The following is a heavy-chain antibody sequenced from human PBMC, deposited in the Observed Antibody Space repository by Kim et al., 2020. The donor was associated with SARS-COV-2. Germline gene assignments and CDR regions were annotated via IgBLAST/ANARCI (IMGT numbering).Heavy chain of an antibody. CDR1: GFTFTTSP. CDR3: AKGVTNSGFDD. CDR2: LSWDGKRT. D-gene: IGHD4-17*01. J-gene: IGHJ4*02. Sequence: GGSLRLSCVASGFTFTTSPMGWVRQAPGKGLELVSRLSWDGKRTYYADSVKGRVTISSDNSNNTLYLDMNSLRVEDTAVYYCAKGVTNSGFDDWGQGNQVTVSS. V-gene: IGHV3-23*01.